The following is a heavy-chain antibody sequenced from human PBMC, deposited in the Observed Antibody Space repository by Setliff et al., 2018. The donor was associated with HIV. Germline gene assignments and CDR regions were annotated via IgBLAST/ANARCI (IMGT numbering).Heavy chain of an antibody. Sequence: SSETLSLTCTVSGGSISSGSYYWSWIRQPPGKGLEWIGSIYYSGSTYYNPSLKSRVTISVDTSKNQFSLKLSSVTAADTAVYYCARVAFDSSSWHFDYWGQGSLVTVSS. D-gene: IGHD6-13*01. CDR3: ARVAFDSSSWHFDY. V-gene: IGHV4-39*07. CDR2: IYYSGST. J-gene: IGHJ4*02. CDR1: GGSISSGSYY.